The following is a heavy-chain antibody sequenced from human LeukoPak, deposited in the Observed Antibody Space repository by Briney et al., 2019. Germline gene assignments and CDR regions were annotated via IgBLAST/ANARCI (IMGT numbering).Heavy chain of an antibody. J-gene: IGHJ1*01. Sequence: PGGSLRLSCAASGFTFGTYNMNWVRQAPGKGLEWVAVISYDGSNKYYADSVKGRFTISRDNSKNTLYLQMNSLRAEDTAVYYCAKNSRCSGGSCYSGAEYFQHWGQGTLVTVSS. CDR1: GFTFGTYN. V-gene: IGHV3-30*18. D-gene: IGHD2-15*01. CDR2: ISYDGSNK. CDR3: AKNSRCSGGSCYSGAEYFQH.